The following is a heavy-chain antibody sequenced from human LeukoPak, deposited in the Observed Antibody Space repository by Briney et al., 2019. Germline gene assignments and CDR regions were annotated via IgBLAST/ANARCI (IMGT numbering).Heavy chain of an antibody. CDR2: ISSGGGVT. CDR3: AKVRSMAANPSYFDS. Sequence: SGGSLRLSCAASGFTFSTYAMSWVRQAPGKGLEWVSVISSGGGVTHYADSVEGRFTISRDNSKNTLFLQVNSLRAEDTAVYYCAKVRSMAANPSYFDSWGQGTPVTVSS. J-gene: IGHJ4*02. CDR1: GFTFSTYA. D-gene: IGHD5-24*01. V-gene: IGHV3-23*01.